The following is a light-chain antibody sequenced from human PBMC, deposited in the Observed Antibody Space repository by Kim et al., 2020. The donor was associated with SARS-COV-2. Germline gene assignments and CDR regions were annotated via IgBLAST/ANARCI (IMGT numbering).Light chain of an antibody. J-gene: IGLJ3*02. CDR3: GSYTSSSTLL. CDR1: SSDIGGYNY. Sequence: QSALTQPASVSGSPGQSITISCTGTSSDIGGYNYVSWYQQHPGKAPRLMIFDVNKRPSGVSSRFSGSKSGNTASLTISGLQTEDEADYYCGSYTSSSTLLFGGGTQLTVL. CDR2: DVN. V-gene: IGLV2-14*01.